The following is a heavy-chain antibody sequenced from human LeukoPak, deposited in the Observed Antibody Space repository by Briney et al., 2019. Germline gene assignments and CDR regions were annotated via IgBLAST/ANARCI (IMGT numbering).Heavy chain of an antibody. CDR2: INTNTGKP. CDR1: GYTFNTYA. CDR3: ARSLVVGATYPYH. D-gene: IGHD1-26*01. Sequence: ASVKVSCKASGYTFNTYAMNWVRQAPGQGLEWMGWINTNTGKPTYVQGFRGRFEFSLDTSVSTAYLQISSLKTEDTAVYYCARSLVVGATYPYHWGQGTLVTVSS. J-gene: IGHJ5*02. V-gene: IGHV7-4-1*02.